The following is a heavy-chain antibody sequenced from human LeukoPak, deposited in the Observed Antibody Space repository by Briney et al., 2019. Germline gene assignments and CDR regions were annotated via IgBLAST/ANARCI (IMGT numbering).Heavy chain of an antibody. Sequence: ASVKVSCKAPGYTFTGYYIHWVRQAPGQGLEWMGWINPNSGGTNYAQKFQGRVTMARDTSISTAYMELSRLRSDDTAVYYCAKYTAGMYYFDYWGQGTLVTVSS. D-gene: IGHD6-19*01. CDR2: INPNSGGT. V-gene: IGHV1-2*02. CDR3: AKYTAGMYYFDY. J-gene: IGHJ4*02. CDR1: GYTFTGYY.